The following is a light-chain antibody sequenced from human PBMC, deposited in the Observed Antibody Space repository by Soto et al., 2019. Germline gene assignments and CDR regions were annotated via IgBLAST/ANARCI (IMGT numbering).Light chain of an antibody. J-gene: IGKJ1*01. Sequence: EIVLTQSPCALSLSPGERATLSCRASQSVSSSYLAWYQQKPGQAPRLLIDGASNRATGIPARFSGSGSGTDFTLTITSLEPEDFAAYYCQRHGATFGQGTKVDIK. CDR2: GAS. V-gene: IGKV3-20*01. CDR1: QSVSSSY. CDR3: QRHGAT.